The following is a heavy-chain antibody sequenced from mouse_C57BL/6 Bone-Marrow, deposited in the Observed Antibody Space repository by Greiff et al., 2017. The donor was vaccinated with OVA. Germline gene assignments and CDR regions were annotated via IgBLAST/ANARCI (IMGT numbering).Heavy chain of an antibody. D-gene: IGHD2-3*01. V-gene: IGHV1-82*01. J-gene: IGHJ2*01. CDR1: GYAFSSSW. Sequence: VQLQQSGPELVKPGASVKISCKASGYAFSSSWMNWVKQRPGKGLEWIGRIYPGDGDTNYNGKFKGKATLTADKSSSTAYMQLSSLTSEDSAVYYCARHDDGYYTSYVDYGGQGTTLTVSS. CDR2: IYPGDGDT. CDR3: ARHDDGYYTSYVDY.